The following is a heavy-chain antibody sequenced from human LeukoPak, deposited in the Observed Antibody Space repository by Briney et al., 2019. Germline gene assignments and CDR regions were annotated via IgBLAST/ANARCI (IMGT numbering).Heavy chain of an antibody. D-gene: IGHD3-22*01. CDR1: GYTFTSNY. Sequence: ASVKVSCKASGYTFTSNYMHWVRQAPGQGPEWMGVISPSGGSTTYAQKFQGRVTLTRDMSTSTDYLELSSLRSEDTAVYYCAKDAYDSSGYPSYWGQGTLVTVSS. CDR2: ISPSGGST. CDR3: AKDAYDSSGYPSY. J-gene: IGHJ4*02. V-gene: IGHV1-46*01.